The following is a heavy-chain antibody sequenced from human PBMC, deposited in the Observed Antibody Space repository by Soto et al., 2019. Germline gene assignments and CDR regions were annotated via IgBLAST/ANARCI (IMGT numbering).Heavy chain of an antibody. CDR3: AKDRGVYGMDV. D-gene: IGHD6-25*01. CDR2: ISWNSGSI. V-gene: IGHV3-9*01. Sequence: EVQLVESGGSLVQPGRSLRLSCAASGFTFDDYAMHWVRQAPGKGLEWVSGISWNSGSIGYADSVKGRFTISRDNAKNSLYLQMNSLIAEDTALYYCAKDRGVYGMDVWGQGTTVTVSS. J-gene: IGHJ6*02. CDR1: GFTFDDYA.